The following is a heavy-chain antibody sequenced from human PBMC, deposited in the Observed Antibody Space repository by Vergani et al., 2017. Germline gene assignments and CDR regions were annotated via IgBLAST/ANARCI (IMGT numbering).Heavy chain of an antibody. D-gene: IGHD4-17*01. J-gene: IGHJ3*02. CDR2: IISILGIA. CDR3: ARDRDFGDYGAFDI. Sequence: QVQLVQSGAEVKKPGSSVKVSCKASGGTFSSYTISWVRQAPVQGLEWMGRIISILGIANYAQKFQGRVTITADKSTRTAYMELSSLRSEDTAVYYCARDRDFGDYGAFDIWGQGTMVTVSS. V-gene: IGHV1-69*08. CDR1: GGTFSSYT.